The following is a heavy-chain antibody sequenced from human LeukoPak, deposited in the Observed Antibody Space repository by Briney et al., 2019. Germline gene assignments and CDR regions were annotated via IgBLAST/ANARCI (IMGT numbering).Heavy chain of an antibody. CDR3: ARGYCSGGSCYYYYGMDV. CDR2: TYYSGST. J-gene: IGHJ6*02. Sequence: SETLSLTCTVSGGSISSYYWSWIRRPPGKGLEWIGYTYYSGSTNYNPSLKSRVTISVETSKNQFSLKLSSVTAAGTAVYYCARGYCSGGSCYYYYGMDVWGQGTTVTVSS. D-gene: IGHD2-15*01. CDR1: GGSISSYY. V-gene: IGHV4-59*08.